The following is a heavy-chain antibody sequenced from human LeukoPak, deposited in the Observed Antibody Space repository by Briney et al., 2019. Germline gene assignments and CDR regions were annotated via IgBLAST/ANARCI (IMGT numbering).Heavy chain of an antibody. V-gene: IGHV5-51*01. CDR1: GYSFSNYW. D-gene: IGHD1/OR15-1a*01. J-gene: IGHJ4*02. CDR3: ARRGERATIDF. CDR2: IYSGDSDT. Sequence: GESLKISCQASGYSFSNYWIGWVRQMPGKGLEWMGIIYSGDSDTRYSPSFQGQVTISADKSINTAYLQWSSLKASDTGMYYCARRGERATIDFWGQGTLVTVSS.